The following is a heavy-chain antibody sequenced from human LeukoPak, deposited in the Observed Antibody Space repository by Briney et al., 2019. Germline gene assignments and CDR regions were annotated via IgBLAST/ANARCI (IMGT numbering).Heavy chain of an antibody. Sequence: GASVKVSCKASGYTSTSYAMHWVRQAPGQRLEWTGWINAGNGNTKYSQKFQGRVTITRDTSASTAYMELSSLRSEDTAVYYCARERGGPSSGSRGYFDLWGRGTLVTVSS. J-gene: IGHJ2*01. CDR3: ARERGGPSSGSRGYFDL. V-gene: IGHV1-3*01. D-gene: IGHD3-10*01. CDR2: INAGNGNT. CDR1: GYTSTSYA.